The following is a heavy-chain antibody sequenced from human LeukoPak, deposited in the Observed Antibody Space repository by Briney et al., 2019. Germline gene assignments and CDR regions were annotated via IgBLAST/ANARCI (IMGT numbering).Heavy chain of an antibody. D-gene: IGHD2-21*02. V-gene: IGHV4-30-4*01. CDR3: ARQIVVVTGNWFDP. J-gene: IGHJ5*02. Sequence: SQTLSLTCIVSGGSISSGDFYWSWIRQPPGKGLEWIGYFFYSGSTYYNPSLKSRVTISVDTSKNQFSLKLSSVTAADTAVYYCARQIVVVTGNWFDPWGQGTLVTVSS. CDR1: GGSISSGDFY. CDR2: FFYSGST.